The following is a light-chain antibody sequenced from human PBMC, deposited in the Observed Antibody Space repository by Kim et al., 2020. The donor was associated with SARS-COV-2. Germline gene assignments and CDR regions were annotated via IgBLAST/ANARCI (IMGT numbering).Light chain of an antibody. J-gene: IGKJ1*01. CDR2: DTF. CDR3: QQYNSWRPKT. CDR1: QNITTH. Sequence: SPGERATLICRASQNITTHLAWYQQKPGQAPRLLIYDTFTRATGIPARFIGTGSGTEFTLTINSLQSEDFAIYCCQQYNSWRPKTFGQGTKVDIK. V-gene: IGKV3-15*01.